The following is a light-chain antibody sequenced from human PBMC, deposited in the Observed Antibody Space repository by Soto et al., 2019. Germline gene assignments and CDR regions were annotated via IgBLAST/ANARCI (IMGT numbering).Light chain of an antibody. V-gene: IGLV2-11*01. CDR2: DVR. CDR3: CSYAGRPRYV. J-gene: IGLJ1*01. CDR1: SSDVGGYNY. Sequence: QSALTQPRSVSGSPGQSVTISCTGTSSDVGGYNYVSWYHQHPGKAPKVMIYDVRERPSGVLDGFSGSKSGNTASLTISGLKAEDEADYYCCSYAGRPRYVFGTGTKLTVL.